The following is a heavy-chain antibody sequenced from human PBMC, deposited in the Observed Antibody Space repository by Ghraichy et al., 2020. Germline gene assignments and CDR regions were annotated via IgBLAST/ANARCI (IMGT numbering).Heavy chain of an antibody. Sequence: SQTLSLTCDISGDSVSTNGVAWNWIRQSPSRGLEWLGRTYYRSKWSNDYAVSVKSRIIINPDTSKNQFSLQLNSVTPEDTAGYYCARGRFSAFDIWGQGTTVTVSS. CDR3: ARGRFSAFDI. J-gene: IGHJ3*02. CDR2: TYYRSKWSN. V-gene: IGHV6-1*01. CDR1: GDSVSTNGVA.